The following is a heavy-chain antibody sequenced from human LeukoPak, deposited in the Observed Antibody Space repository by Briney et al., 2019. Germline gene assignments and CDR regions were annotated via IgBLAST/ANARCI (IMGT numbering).Heavy chain of an antibody. CDR3: ARSQRLYYHYMDV. CDR1: GGSISSNNYY. V-gene: IGHV4-39*01. Sequence: SETLSLTCIVSGGSISSNNYYWGWIRQPPGKGLEWIGSMYSTGGTSYNPSLKSRVTISADTSKNEFSLKLTSVTAADTSVYYCARSQRLYYHYMDVWGKGTTVTISS. CDR2: MYSTGGT. J-gene: IGHJ6*03.